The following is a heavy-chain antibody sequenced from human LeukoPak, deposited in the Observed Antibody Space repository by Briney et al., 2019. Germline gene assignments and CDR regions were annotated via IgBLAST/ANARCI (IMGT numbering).Heavy chain of an antibody. V-gene: IGHV3-21*01. CDR1: GFTFSNYN. CDR3: VRIPNSANFPNWFDP. Sequence: GGSLRLSCAASGFTFSNYNMNWVRRAPGKGLEWVSSISGKSNNIYYADSVKGRFTISRDNTKNSLYLQMNSLRGEDTAMYYCVRIPNSANFPNWFDPWGQGTLVTVSS. D-gene: IGHD4/OR15-4a*01. J-gene: IGHJ5*02. CDR2: ISGKSNNI.